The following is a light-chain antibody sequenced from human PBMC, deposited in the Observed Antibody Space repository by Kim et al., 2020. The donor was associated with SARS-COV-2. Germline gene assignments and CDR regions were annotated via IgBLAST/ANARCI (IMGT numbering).Light chain of an antibody. V-gene: IGLV2-8*01. CDR3: TSYAGSNNLDV. CDR2: EVN. J-gene: IGLJ1*01. CDR1: SRAIGAYKY. Sequence: QAVTISCTGTSRAIGAYKYVSWYQQHPGKAPKLMIYEVNRRPSGVPDRFSGSKSGNTASLTVSGLQAEDEADYYCTSYAGSNNLDVFGTGTKVTVL.